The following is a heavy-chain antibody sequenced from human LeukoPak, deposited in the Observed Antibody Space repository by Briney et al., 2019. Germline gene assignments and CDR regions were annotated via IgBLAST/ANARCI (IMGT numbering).Heavy chain of an antibody. CDR1: GFTFRHYG. CDR2: IKQDGSEK. D-gene: IGHD5-18*01. CDR3: ARERGDGESYGYDYFDY. Sequence: GGSLRLSCAASGFTFRHYGMSWVRQAPGKGLEWVANIKQDGSEKDYVDSVKGRFTISRDNAKNSLYLQMNRLRAEDTAVYYCARERGDGESYGYDYFDYWGRGTLVTVSS. V-gene: IGHV3-7*01. J-gene: IGHJ4*02.